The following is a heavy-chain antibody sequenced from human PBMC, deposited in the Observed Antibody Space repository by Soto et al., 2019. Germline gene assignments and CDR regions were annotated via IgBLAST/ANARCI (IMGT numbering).Heavy chain of an antibody. D-gene: IGHD7-27*01. Sequence: QVQLQESGPGLVKPSETLSLTCTVSGGSIRSYYWSWIRQPPGKGLEWIGYIYYSGSTKYNPSLKGRVTISGDTSKNQFSLKLSSVTAADTAVYYCARLLTADWFFDLWGRGTLVTVSS. V-gene: IGHV4-59*01. CDR3: ARLLTADWFFDL. J-gene: IGHJ2*01. CDR2: IYYSGST. CDR1: GGSIRSYY.